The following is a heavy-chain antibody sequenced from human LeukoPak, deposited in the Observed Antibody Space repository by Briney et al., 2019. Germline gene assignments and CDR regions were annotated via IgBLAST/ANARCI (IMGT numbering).Heavy chain of an antibody. Sequence: ASVKVSCKASGYTFTSYDINWVRQATGQGLEWMGWMNPNSGSTGYAQKFQGRVTMTRNTSESTAYMELSSMRSEDTAVYYCARGVWDRGSCLRRVGYYYYMDVWGKGTTVTVSS. D-gene: IGHD5/OR15-5a*01. CDR2: MNPNSGST. V-gene: IGHV1-8*01. CDR1: GYTFTSYD. J-gene: IGHJ6*03. CDR3: ARGVWDRGSCLRRVGYYYYMDV.